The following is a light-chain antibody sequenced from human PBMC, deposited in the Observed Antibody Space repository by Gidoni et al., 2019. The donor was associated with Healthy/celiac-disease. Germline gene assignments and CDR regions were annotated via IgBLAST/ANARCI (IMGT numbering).Light chain of an antibody. CDR1: SSDVGGYNY. CDR3: CSYAGSYTVV. Sequence: QSALTQPRSVSGSPGQSVTISCPGTSSDVGGYNYVYWYQQHPGKAPKLMLYDVSKRPSGVPDRFSGSKSGNTASLTISGLQAEDEADYYCCSYAGSYTVVFGGGTKLTVL. J-gene: IGLJ2*01. V-gene: IGLV2-11*01. CDR2: DVS.